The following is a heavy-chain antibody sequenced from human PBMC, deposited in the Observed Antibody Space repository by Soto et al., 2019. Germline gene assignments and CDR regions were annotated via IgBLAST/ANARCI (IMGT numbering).Heavy chain of an antibody. Sequence: GGSLRLSCAASGFTFSSYAMSWVRQAPGKGLEWVSAISGSGGSTYYADSVKGRFTISRDNSKNTLYLQMNSLRAEDTAVYYCAKVPNGSGRRKENYYMDVWGKGTTVTVSS. CDR1: GFTFSSYA. D-gene: IGHD3-10*01. CDR2: ISGSGGST. CDR3: AKVPNGSGRRKENYYMDV. J-gene: IGHJ6*03. V-gene: IGHV3-23*01.